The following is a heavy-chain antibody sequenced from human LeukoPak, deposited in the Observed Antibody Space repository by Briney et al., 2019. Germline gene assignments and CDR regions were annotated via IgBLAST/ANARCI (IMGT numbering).Heavy chain of an antibody. CDR2: ISYDGSNK. J-gene: IGHJ4*02. CDR1: GFTFSSYG. D-gene: IGHD3-22*01. CDR3: AKWRYYDSSGYYYVPSTEFDY. V-gene: IGHV3-30*18. Sequence: PGRSLRLSCAASGFTFSSYGMHWVRQAPGKGLEWVAVISYDGSNKYYADSVKGRFTISRDNSKNTLYLQMNSLRAEDTAVYYCAKWRYYDSSGYYYVPSTEFDYWGQGTLVTVSS.